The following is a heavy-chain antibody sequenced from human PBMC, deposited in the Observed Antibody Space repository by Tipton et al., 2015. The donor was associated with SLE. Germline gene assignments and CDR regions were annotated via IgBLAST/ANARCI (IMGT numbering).Heavy chain of an antibody. CDR1: GGSISSGGHH. CDR3: ARRDGGGYFDL. J-gene: IGHJ2*01. D-gene: IGHD3-16*01. CDR2: IYYSGST. V-gene: IGHV4-31*03. Sequence: TLSLTCTVSGGSISSGGHHWSWIRQHPGKGLEWIGYIYYSGSTFYNPSLNSRVTISVDTSKNQFSLKLTSVTAADTAVYYCARRDGGGYFDLWGRGSLVTVSS.